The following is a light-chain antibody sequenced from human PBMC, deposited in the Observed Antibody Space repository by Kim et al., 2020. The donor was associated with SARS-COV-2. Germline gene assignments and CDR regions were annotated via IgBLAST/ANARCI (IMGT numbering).Light chain of an antibody. V-gene: IGLV2-14*01. CDR3: SSYTSSSTYV. J-gene: IGLJ1*01. Sequence: QSALTQPASVSGSPGQSITIACTGTSSDVGGYNYVSWYQHHPGKAPKFMIYEVSNRHSGVSNRFSGSKSGNTASLTISGLQAEDEADYYCSSYTSSSTYVFGTGTKVTVL. CDR2: EVS. CDR1: SSDVGGYNY.